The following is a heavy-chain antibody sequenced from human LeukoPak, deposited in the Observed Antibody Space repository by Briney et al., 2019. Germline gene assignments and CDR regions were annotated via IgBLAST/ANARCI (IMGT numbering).Heavy chain of an antibody. Sequence: GGSLRLSRAASGLTFSSYGMHWVRQAPGKGLEWVAFIRYDGSNKYYADSVKGRFTISRDNSKNTLYLQMNSLRAEDTALYYCARYRFVVGATDSFDIWGQGTMVTVSS. J-gene: IGHJ3*02. V-gene: IGHV3-30*02. D-gene: IGHD1-26*01. CDR2: IRYDGSNK. CDR1: GLTFSSYG. CDR3: ARYRFVVGATDSFDI.